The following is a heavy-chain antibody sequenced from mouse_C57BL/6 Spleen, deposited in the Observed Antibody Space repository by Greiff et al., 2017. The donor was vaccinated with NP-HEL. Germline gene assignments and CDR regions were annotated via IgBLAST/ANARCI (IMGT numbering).Heavy chain of an antibody. CDR1: GFTFSDYG. J-gene: IGHJ2*01. CDR2: ISSGSSTI. CDR3: ARSYGDYFDY. Sequence: EVQVVESGGGLVKPGGSLKLSCAASGFTFSDYGMHWVRQAPEQGLEWVAYISSGSSTIYYADTVKGRFTISRDNAKNTLFLQMTSLRSEDTAMYYCARSYGDYFDYWGQGTTLTVSS. D-gene: IGHD1-1*01. V-gene: IGHV5-17*01.